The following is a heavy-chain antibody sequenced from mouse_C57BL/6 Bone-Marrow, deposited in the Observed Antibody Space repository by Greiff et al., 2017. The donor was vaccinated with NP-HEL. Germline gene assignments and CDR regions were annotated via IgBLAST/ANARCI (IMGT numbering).Heavy chain of an antibody. Sequence: VQLQQSGTVLARPGASVKMSCKTSGYTFTSYWMHWVKQRPGQGLEWIGAIYPGNSDTSYNQKFKGKAKLTAVTSASTAYMELSSLTNEDSAVYYCTRSYYYGPWFAYWGQGTLVTVSA. J-gene: IGHJ3*01. CDR2: IYPGNSDT. CDR1: GYTFTSYW. D-gene: IGHD1-1*01. V-gene: IGHV1-5*01. CDR3: TRSYYYGPWFAY.